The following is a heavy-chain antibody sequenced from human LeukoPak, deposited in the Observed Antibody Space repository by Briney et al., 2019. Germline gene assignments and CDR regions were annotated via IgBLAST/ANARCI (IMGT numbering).Heavy chain of an antibody. D-gene: IGHD2-8*01. CDR2: IIPIFGTA. J-gene: IGHJ3*02. V-gene: IGHV1-69*06. CDR1: GGTFSSYA. CDR3: ARGSCTNGVCYTGAFNI. Sequence: SVKVSCKASGGTFSSYAISWVRQAPGQGLEWMGGIIPIFGTANYAQKFQGRVTITADKSTSTAYMELSSLRSDDTAVYYCARGSCTNGVCYTGAFNIWGQGTMVTVSS.